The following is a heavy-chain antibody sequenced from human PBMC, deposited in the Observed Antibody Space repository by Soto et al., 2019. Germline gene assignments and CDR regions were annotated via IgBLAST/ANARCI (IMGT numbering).Heavy chain of an antibody. CDR1: GYTLTSYG. CDR3: ARDGGCGGDCYDQGDDYYYYYGMDV. CDR2: ISAYNGNT. Sequence: ASVKVSCKASGYTLTSYGISWVRQDPGQRIEWTGGISAYNGNTNYAQKLQGRVTMTTDTSTSTACMELRSLRSDDTAVYYCARDGGCGGDCYDQGDDYYYYYGMDVWGQGTTVTVSS. V-gene: IGHV1-18*04. J-gene: IGHJ6*02. D-gene: IGHD2-21*02.